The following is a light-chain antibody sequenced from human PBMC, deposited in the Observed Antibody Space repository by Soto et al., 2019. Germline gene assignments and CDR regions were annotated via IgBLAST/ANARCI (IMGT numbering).Light chain of an antibody. CDR3: CSYAGSSTYV. CDR1: SSDVGSYNL. CDR2: EVS. V-gene: IGLV2-23*02. Sequence: ALTQPASVSGSPGQSITISCTGTSSDVGSYNLVSWYQQHPGKAPKLMIYEVSKRPSGVSNRFSGSKSGNTASLTISGLQAEDEADYYCCSYAGSSTYVFGTGTKLTVL. J-gene: IGLJ1*01.